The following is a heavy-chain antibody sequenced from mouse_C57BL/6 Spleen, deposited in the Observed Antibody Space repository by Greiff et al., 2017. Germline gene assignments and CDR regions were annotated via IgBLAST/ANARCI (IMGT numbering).Heavy chain of an antibody. Sequence: GGGLVQPKGSLKLSCAASGFSFNTYAMNWVRQAPGKGLEWVARIRSKSNNYATYYADSVKDRFTISRDDSESMLYLQMNNLKTEDTAMYYCVRLYYDGYFDYWGQGTTLTVSS. J-gene: IGHJ2*01. V-gene: IGHV10-1*01. CDR2: IRSKSNNYAT. D-gene: IGHD2-4*01. CDR1: GFSFNTYA. CDR3: VRLYYDGYFDY.